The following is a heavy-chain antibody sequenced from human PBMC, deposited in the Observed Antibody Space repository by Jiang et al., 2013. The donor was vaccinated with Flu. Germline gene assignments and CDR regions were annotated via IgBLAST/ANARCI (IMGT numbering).Heavy chain of an antibody. CDR1: GDSVSSNSAA. CDR2: TYYRSKWYN. J-gene: IGHJ4*02. CDR3: ARVGGGYSGYDLRWGDQGFDY. V-gene: IGHV6-1*01. D-gene: IGHD5-12*01. Sequence: TLSLTCAISGDSVSSNSAAWNWIRQSHREALSGWERTYYRSKWYNDYAVSVKSRITINPDTSKNQFSLQLNSVTPEDTAVYYCARVGGGYSGYDLRWGDQGFDYWGQGTLVTVSS.